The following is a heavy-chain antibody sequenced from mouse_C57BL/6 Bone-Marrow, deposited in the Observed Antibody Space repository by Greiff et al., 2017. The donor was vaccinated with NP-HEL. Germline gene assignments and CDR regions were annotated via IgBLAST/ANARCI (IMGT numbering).Heavy chain of an antibody. D-gene: IGHD1-1*01. CDR3: ARTGFITTVVATFYYAMDY. J-gene: IGHJ4*01. V-gene: IGHV1-55*01. CDR1: GYTFTSYW. Sequence: VKLQQPGAELVKPGASVKMSCKASGYTFTSYWITWVKQRPGQGLEWIGDIYPGSGSTNYNEKFKSKATLTVDTSSSTAYMQLSSLTSEDSAVYYCARTGFITTVVATFYYAMDYWGQGTSVTVSS. CDR2: IYPGSGST.